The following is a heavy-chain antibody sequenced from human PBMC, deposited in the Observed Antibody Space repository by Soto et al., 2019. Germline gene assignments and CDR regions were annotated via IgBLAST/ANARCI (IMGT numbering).Heavy chain of an antibody. J-gene: IGHJ4*02. CDR3: ARAASFYYDNTGYYHFDY. CDR2: IYYSGST. V-gene: IGHV4-31*03. CDR1: GGSSISGGFC. D-gene: IGHD3-22*01. Sequence: ALETHPLTSTVSGGSSISGGFCWSWIRKHPGKGLEWIGYIYYSGSTYYNPSLKSRVIISVDTSKNQFSLRLRSVTAADTAVYYCARAASFYYDNTGYYHFDYWGQGSLVTVS.